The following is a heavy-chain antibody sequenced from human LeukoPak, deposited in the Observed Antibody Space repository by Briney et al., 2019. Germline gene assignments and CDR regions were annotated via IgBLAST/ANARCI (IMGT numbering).Heavy chain of an antibody. CDR3: ASLIWGGGFDI. Sequence: GGSLRLSCAASGFTFSTYWMSWVRQAPGKGLEWVANIKGDESGKYYLDSVKGRFTISRDNANNSLYLQLNSLRAEDTAVYYCASLIWGGGFDIWGQGTMVTVSS. J-gene: IGHJ3*02. CDR1: GFTFSTYW. CDR2: IKGDESGK. D-gene: IGHD3-16*01. V-gene: IGHV3-7*01.